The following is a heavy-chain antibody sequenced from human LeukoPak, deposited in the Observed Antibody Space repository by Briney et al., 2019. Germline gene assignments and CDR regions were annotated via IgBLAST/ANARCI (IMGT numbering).Heavy chain of an antibody. CDR3: AKDVGYGPGSFDY. D-gene: IGHD5-18*01. V-gene: IGHV3-23*01. CDR1: GFTFSSYA. Sequence: GGSLRLSCAASGFTFSSYAMSWVRQAPGKGLEWVLAISGSGGSTYYADSVKGRFTISRDNSKNTLYLQMNSLRAEDTAVYYCAKDVGYGPGSFDYWGQGTLVTVSS. J-gene: IGHJ4*02. CDR2: ISGSGGST.